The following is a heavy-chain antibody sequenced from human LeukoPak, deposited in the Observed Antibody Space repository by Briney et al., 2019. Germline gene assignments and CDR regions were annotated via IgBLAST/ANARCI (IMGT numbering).Heavy chain of an antibody. D-gene: IGHD4-23*01. CDR2: ISYDGSNK. CDR3: AKMTTVVTPDFDY. Sequence: GGSLRLSCAASGFTFSSYGMHWVRQAPGKGLEWVAVISYDGSNKYYADSVKGRFTISRDNSKNTLYLQMNSLRAEDTAVYYCAKMTTVVTPDFDYWGQGTLVTVSS. CDR1: GFTFSSYG. V-gene: IGHV3-30*18. J-gene: IGHJ4*02.